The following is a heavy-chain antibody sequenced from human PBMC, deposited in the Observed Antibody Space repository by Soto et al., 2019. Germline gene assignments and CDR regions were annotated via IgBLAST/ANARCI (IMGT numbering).Heavy chain of an antibody. D-gene: IGHD7-27*01. CDR2: IYHSGST. CDR3: DRDHLGAYHAFDI. J-gene: IGHJ3*02. CDR1: GGSISSGGYS. V-gene: IGHV4-30-2*01. Sequence: SETLSLTCAVSGGSISSGGYSWSWIRQPPGKGLEWIGYIYHSGSTYYNPSLKSRVTISVDRSKNQFSLKLSFVTAADTAVYYCDRDHLGAYHAFDIWGQGTMVTVSS.